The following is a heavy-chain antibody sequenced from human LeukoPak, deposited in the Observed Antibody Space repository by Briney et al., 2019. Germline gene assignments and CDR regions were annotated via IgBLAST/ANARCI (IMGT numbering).Heavy chain of an antibody. D-gene: IGHD3-22*01. CDR1: GYTFTSYD. V-gene: IGHV1-8*01. CDR2: MNPNSGNT. Sequence: GASVKVSCKASGYTFTSYDINWVRQATGQGLEWMGWMNPNSGNTGYVQKFQGRVTMTRNTSITTAYMELSSLRSEDTAVYYCARVGHYYDSSGYLSTVYYFDYWGQGTLVTVSS. CDR3: ARVGHYYDSSGYLSTVYYFDY. J-gene: IGHJ4*02.